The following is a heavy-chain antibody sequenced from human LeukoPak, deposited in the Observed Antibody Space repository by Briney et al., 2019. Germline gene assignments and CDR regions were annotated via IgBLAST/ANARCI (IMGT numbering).Heavy chain of an antibody. D-gene: IGHD3-10*01. CDR1: GFTSSSYA. CDR3: AKKPFGELFDY. V-gene: IGHV3-23*01. Sequence: GGSLRLSCAASGFTSSSYAMSWVRQAPGKGLEWVSTISVSGGSTYYADSVKGRFTISRDNSKNTLYLQMNSLRAEDTAVYYCAKKPFGELFDYWGQGTLVTVSS. CDR2: ISVSGGST. J-gene: IGHJ4*02.